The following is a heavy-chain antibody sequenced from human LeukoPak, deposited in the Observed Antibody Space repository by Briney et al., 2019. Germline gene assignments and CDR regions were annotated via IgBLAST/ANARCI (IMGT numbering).Heavy chain of an antibody. CDR2: INSDGSST. CDR1: GFTFSSYW. J-gene: IGHJ5*02. Sequence: PGGSLRLSCAASGFTFSSYWMHWVRQAPGKGLVWVSRINSDGSSTSYADSVKGRFTISRDNSKNTLYLQMNSLRAEDTAVYYCAKDGYGDYVGWFDPWGQGTLVTVSS. CDR3: AKDGYGDYVGWFDP. V-gene: IGHV3-74*01. D-gene: IGHD4-17*01.